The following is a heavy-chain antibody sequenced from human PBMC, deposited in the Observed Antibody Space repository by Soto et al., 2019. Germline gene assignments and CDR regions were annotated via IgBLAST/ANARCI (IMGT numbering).Heavy chain of an antibody. J-gene: IGHJ6*02. CDR3: ARDGGGNGDPQGDYYYYYGMDV. CDR2: ISSSSSYT. Sequence: PGGSLRLSCAASGFTFSDYYMSWIRQAPGKGLEWVSYISSSSSYTNYADSVKGRFTISRDNAKNSLYLQMNSLRAEDTAVYYCARDGGGNGDPQGDYYYYYGMDVWGQGTTVTVSS. V-gene: IGHV3-11*05. CDR1: GFTFSDYY. D-gene: IGHD3-16*01.